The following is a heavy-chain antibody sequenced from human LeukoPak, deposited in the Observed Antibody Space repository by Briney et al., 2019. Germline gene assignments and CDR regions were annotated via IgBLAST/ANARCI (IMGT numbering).Heavy chain of an antibody. Sequence: GGSLRLSCAASGISFSSYVMSWVRQAPGKGLEWVLVISDSGGTTYYADSVKGRFTISRDNSKNTLYLQMNSLRAEDTAIYYCASRWGYSFDHWGQGTLVTVSS. D-gene: IGHD3-16*01. CDR1: GISFSSYV. V-gene: IGHV3-23*01. CDR3: ASRWGYSFDH. J-gene: IGHJ4*02. CDR2: ISDSGGTT.